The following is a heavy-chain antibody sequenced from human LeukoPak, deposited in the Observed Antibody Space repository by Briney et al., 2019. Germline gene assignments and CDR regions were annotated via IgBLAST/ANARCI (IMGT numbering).Heavy chain of an antibody. CDR1: GGSISSYF. CDR2: IYTSGST. J-gene: IGHJ4*02. D-gene: IGHD2-2*02. CDR3: ARNYGSSTSCYIFR. Sequence: SETLSLTCTVSGGSISSYFWSWIRQPAGKGLEWIGRIYTSGSTNYNPSLKSRVTMSVDTSKNQFSLKLSSVTAADTAVEYCARNYGSSTSCYIFRWGQGTLLSVST. V-gene: IGHV4-4*07.